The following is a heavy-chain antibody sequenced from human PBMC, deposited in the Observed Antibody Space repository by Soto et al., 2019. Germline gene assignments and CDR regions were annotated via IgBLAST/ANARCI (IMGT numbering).Heavy chain of an antibody. CDR3: AKDLQSYGDYDYYCYGMDV. V-gene: IGHV3-30*18. J-gene: IGHJ6*02. CDR2: ISYDGTNK. CDR1: GFTFSPYG. D-gene: IGHD4-17*01. Sequence: QVQLVESGGGEVRPGRSLTISCAASGFTFSPYGMHWVRQPPAKGLGGVAVISYDGTNKFYSDSVKGRFTISRDNFKNTLTLQMSSLRADDTAVYSCAKDLQSYGDYDYYCYGMDVWGLGTRVTVSS.